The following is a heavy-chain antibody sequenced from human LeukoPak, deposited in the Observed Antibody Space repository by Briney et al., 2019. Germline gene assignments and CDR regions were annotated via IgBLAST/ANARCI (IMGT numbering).Heavy chain of an antibody. CDR1: GDTFSGYW. Sequence: GGALRLSCVASGDTFSGYWMSWGCEAPGEGVERGAHIKEDGSEKYYVDSVKGRFTISRDNAKNSLYLQMNRLRAEDTAVYYCARDLPYSRTWYKGLHHYFDYWGKGTLVTVSS. D-gene: IGHD6-13*01. CDR3: ARDLPYSRTWYKGLHHYFDY. V-gene: IGHV3-7*03. J-gene: IGHJ4*02. CDR2: IKEDGSEK.